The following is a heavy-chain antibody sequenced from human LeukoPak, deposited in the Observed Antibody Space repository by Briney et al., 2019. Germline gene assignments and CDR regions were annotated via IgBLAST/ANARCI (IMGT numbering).Heavy chain of an antibody. V-gene: IGHV1-2*06. CDR3: ASGLVATIKDYYGMDV. D-gene: IGHD5-12*01. CDR2: INPNSGGT. J-gene: IGHJ6*02. CDR1: GYTFTDYY. Sequence: ASVKVSCKASGYTFTDYYMHWVRQAPGQGLEWMGRINPNSGGTTYAQKFQGRVTMTRDMSISTAYMELSRLSSDDTAVYYCASGLVATIKDYYGMDVWGQGTTVTVSS.